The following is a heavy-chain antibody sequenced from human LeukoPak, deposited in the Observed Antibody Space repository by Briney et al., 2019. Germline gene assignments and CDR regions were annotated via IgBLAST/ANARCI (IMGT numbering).Heavy chain of an antibody. Sequence: SETLSLTCTVSGGSISSYYWSWIRQPPGKGLEWIGYIYYSGSTNYNPSLKSRVTISVDTSKNQFSLKLSSVTAADTAVYYCARAQRGMVRGVHIYYYYMDVWGKGTTVTVSS. CDR2: IYYSGST. V-gene: IGHV4-59*01. D-gene: IGHD3-10*01. CDR1: GGSISSYY. CDR3: ARAQRGMVRGVHIYYYYMDV. J-gene: IGHJ6*03.